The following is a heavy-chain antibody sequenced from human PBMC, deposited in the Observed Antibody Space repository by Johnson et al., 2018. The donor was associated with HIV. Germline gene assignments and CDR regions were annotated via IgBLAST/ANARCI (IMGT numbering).Heavy chain of an antibody. CDR1: RFTFSDYY. CDR2: ISGSGGST. V-gene: IGHV3-23*04. CDR3: TTTLIAARDAFDI. D-gene: IGHD6-6*01. Sequence: VKLVESGGGLVKPGGSLRLSCAASRFTFSDYYMSWVRQAPGKGLEWVSAISGSGGSTYYADSVKGRFTISRDNSKNTLYLQMNSLKTEDTAVYYCTTTLIAARDAFDIWGQGTMVTVSS. J-gene: IGHJ3*02.